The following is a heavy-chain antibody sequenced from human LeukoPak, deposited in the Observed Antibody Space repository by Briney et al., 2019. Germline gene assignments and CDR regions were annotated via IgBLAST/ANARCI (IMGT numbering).Heavy chain of an antibody. Sequence: HPGGSLRLSCAASGFTFSSYAMSWVRQAPGKGLECVSAISGSGGSTYYADSVKGRFTISRDNSKNTLYLQMNSLRAEDTAVYYCAKDPPSWYSSSWYGFDPWGQGTLVTVSS. J-gene: IGHJ5*02. CDR2: ISGSGGST. CDR3: AKDPPSWYSSSWYGFDP. D-gene: IGHD6-13*01. V-gene: IGHV3-23*01. CDR1: GFTFSSYA.